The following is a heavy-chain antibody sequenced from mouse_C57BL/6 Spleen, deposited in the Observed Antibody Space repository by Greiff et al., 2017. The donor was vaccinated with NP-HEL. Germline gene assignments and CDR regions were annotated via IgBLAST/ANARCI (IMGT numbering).Heavy chain of an antibody. V-gene: IGHV5-6-3*01. CDR1: GFTFSSYG. D-gene: IGHD5-1-1*01. CDR3: ARKARKIK. Sequence: EVKLVESGGGLVQPGGSLKLSCAASGFTFSSYGMSWVRQTPDKRLELVATINSNGGSTYYPDSVKGRFTISRDNAKNPLYLQMSSLKSEDTAMNYGARKARKIKWGQGTTLTVSS. J-gene: IGHJ2*01. CDR2: INSNGGST.